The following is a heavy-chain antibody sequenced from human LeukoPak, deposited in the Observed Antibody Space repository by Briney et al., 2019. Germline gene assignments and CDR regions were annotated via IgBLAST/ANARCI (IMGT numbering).Heavy chain of an antibody. D-gene: IGHD6-19*01. CDR1: GFMFSSSG. Sequence: GGSLRLSCAASGFMFSSSGIHRVRQAPGKGLVWVAGISYDGSEKYYAESVKGRFTISRDNSKSTVYLQMNSLRIEDTAVYYCAKDLIAVTAPKAYFDFWGQGTLVTVSS. CDR3: AKDLIAVTAPKAYFDF. CDR2: ISYDGSEK. J-gene: IGHJ4*02. V-gene: IGHV3-30*18.